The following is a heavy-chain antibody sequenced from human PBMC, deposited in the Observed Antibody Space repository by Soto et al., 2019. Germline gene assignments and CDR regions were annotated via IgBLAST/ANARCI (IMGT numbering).Heavy chain of an antibody. CDR1: GFTFSSYW. Sequence: PGGSLRLSCAASGFTFSSYWMSWVRQAPGKGLEWVANIKQDGSEKYYVDSVKGRFTISRDNAKNSLYLQMNSLRAEDTAVYYCARDHWSIKPASDNYYYYYGMDVWGQGTTVTVSS. J-gene: IGHJ6*02. D-gene: IGHD1-1*01. CDR3: ARDHWSIKPASDNYYYYYGMDV. V-gene: IGHV3-7*03. CDR2: IKQDGSEK.